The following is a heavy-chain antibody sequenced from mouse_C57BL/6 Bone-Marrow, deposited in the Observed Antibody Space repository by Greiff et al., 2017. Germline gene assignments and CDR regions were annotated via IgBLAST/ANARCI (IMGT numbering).Heavy chain of an antibody. CDR3: AREITTVLGDY. V-gene: IGHV5-4*03. D-gene: IGHD1-1*01. CDR1: GFTFSSYA. CDR2: ISDGGSYT. J-gene: IGHJ2*01. Sequence: EVKLMESGGGLVKPGGSLKLSCAASGFTFSSYAMSWVRQTPEKRLEWVATISDGGSYTYYPDNVKGRFTISRDNAKNNLYLQMSHLKSEDTAMDYCAREITTVLGDYWGQGTTLTVSS.